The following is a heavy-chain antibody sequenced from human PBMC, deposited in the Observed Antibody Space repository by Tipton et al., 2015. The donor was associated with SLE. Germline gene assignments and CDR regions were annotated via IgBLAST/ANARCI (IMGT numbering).Heavy chain of an antibody. D-gene: IGHD6-13*01. J-gene: IGHJ5*02. Sequence: QVQLVQSGAEVKKPGASVKVSCKASGYTFTSYGISWVRQAPGQGLEWMGWISAYNGNTNYAQKLQGRVTMTTDTSTSTAYMELRSLRSDDTAVYYCARVERGTWSYSSSHNWFDPWGQGTLVTVSS. CDR3: ARVERGTWSYSSSHNWFDP. CDR1: GYTFTSYG. CDR2: ISAYNGNT. V-gene: IGHV1-18*04.